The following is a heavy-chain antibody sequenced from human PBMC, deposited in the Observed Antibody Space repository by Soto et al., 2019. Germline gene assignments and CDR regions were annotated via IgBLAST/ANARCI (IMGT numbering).Heavy chain of an antibody. Sequence: VASVKVFCKASGYTFTSYGISWVRQAPGQGLEWMGWISAYNGNTNYAQKLQGRVTMTTDTSTSTAYMELRSLRSDDTAVYYCARDRGYSYGSLFDYWGQGTLVTVSS. CDR1: GYTFTSYG. D-gene: IGHD5-18*01. CDR2: ISAYNGNT. J-gene: IGHJ4*02. CDR3: ARDRGYSYGSLFDY. V-gene: IGHV1-18*04.